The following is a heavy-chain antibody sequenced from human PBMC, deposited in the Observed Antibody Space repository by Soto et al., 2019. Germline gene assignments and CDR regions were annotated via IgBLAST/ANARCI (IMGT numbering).Heavy chain of an antibody. J-gene: IGHJ4*01. CDR2: ISGSDNYA. V-gene: IGHV3-23*01. Sequence: ERDLRLCEAASGRMSRDYPMTWVRQAPGKGREWVSHISGSDNYADYADSVKGRFTSSRDNSKNTLFLQMNSLRAEDTALYYCAKTGGSRWQLSHWGHGP. CDR3: AKTGGSRWQLSH. D-gene: IGHD6-19*01. CDR1: GRMSRDYP.